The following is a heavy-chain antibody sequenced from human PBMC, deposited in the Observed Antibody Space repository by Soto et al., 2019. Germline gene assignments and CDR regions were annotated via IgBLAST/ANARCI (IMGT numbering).Heavy chain of an antibody. J-gene: IGHJ4*02. V-gene: IGHV4-59*04. CDR1: GGSINNYS. CDR3: AAGGGLPRYY. D-gene: IGHD5-12*01. CDR2: IYHSGST. Sequence: SETLSLTCTVSGGSINNYSWSWIRQPPGKGLEWIGYIYHSGSTYYNPSLKSRVTISVDRSKNQFSLKLSSVTAADTAVYYCAAGGGLPRYYWGQGTLVTVSS.